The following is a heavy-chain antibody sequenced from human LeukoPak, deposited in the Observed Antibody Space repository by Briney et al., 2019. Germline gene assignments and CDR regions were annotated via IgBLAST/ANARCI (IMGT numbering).Heavy chain of an antibody. Sequence: PSETLSLTCTVSGGSISSRSYYWSWIRQPAGKGLEWIGRIYTSGSTNYNPSLKSRVTISMDRSKNQFSLQLTSVTAADTAVYWCARDWGYGAWYLDLWGRGTLVTVSS. CDR1: GGSISSRSYY. D-gene: IGHD3-16*01. V-gene: IGHV4-61*02. CDR3: ARDWGYGAWYLDL. J-gene: IGHJ2*01. CDR2: IYTSGST.